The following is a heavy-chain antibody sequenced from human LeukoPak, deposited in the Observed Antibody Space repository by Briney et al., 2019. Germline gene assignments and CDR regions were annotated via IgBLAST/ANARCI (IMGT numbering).Heavy chain of an antibody. J-gene: IGHJ6*03. V-gene: IGHV3-43*02. CDR1: GFTFDDYA. D-gene: IGHD1-1*01. Sequence: GGSLSLSCAASGFTFDDYAMHWVRPAPGKGLEWVSLISGDDGSTYYADSVKGRFTISRDNSKNSLYLQMNSLRTEDTALYYCAKDTGWKEYYYYYMDVWGIGTTVTVSS. CDR2: ISGDDGST. CDR3: AKDTGWKEYYYYYMDV.